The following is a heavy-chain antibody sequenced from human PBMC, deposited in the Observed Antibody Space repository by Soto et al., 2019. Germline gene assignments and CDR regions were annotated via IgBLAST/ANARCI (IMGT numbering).Heavy chain of an antibody. CDR2: IDPSDSYT. J-gene: IGHJ6*02. Sequence: PGESLKISCKGSGYSFTSYWISWVRQMPGKGLEWMGRIDPSDSYTNYSPSFQGHVTISADKSISTAYLQWSSLKASDTAMYYCARHQTTGTDYYSYYGMDVWGQGTTVTVSS. V-gene: IGHV5-10-1*01. CDR1: GYSFTSYW. D-gene: IGHD1-1*01. CDR3: ARHQTTGTDYYSYYGMDV.